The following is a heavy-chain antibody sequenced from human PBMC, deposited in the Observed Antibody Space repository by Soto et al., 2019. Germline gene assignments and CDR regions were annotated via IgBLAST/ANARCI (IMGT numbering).Heavy chain of an antibody. J-gene: IGHJ4*02. V-gene: IGHV4-39*01. CDR2: IYYSGST. D-gene: IGHD6-19*01. CDR3: ARFTRADDCFDY. Sequence: QPQLQESGPGLVKPSETLSLTCTVSGGSISRSSYHWGWIRQPPGGGLEWIGNIYYSGSTYYNPSLRSRVTISVDTSKNQFSLDVNSVTAADTAVYYCARFTRADDCFDYWGQGTLVTVSS. CDR1: GGSISRSSYH.